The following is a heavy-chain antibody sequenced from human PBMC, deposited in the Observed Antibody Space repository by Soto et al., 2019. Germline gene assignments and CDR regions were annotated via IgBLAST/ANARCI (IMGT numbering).Heavy chain of an antibody. CDR1: GGSISSYY. J-gene: IGHJ5*02. V-gene: IGHV4-59*08. CDR2: IYYSRST. D-gene: IGHD2-15*01. CDR3: ARHAPTYCRGGSCYLSEFGP. Sequence: QVQLQESGPGLVKPSETLSLTCTVSGGSISSYYWSWNRQPPGKGLGWIGYIYYSRSTNYNPSLKGRVTVSVDTSKNQFYLKQGSVNAADTAVYCCARHAPTYCRGGSCYLSEFGPWGQGTLVTVSS.